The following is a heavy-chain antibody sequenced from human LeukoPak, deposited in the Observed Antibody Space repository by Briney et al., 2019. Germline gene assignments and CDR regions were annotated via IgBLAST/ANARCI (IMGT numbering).Heavy chain of an antibody. Sequence: ASVKVSCKTSGYTFTSYGISWVRQAPGQGLEWMGWISAYNGNTNYAQKLQGRVTMATDTSTSTAYMELRSLRSDDTAVYYCARLTPTYYDVLTGYYKGYFDFWGQGTLVTVSS. CDR3: ARLTPTYYDVLTGYYKGYFDF. D-gene: IGHD3-9*01. J-gene: IGHJ4*02. CDR2: ISAYNGNT. V-gene: IGHV1-18*01. CDR1: GYTFTSYG.